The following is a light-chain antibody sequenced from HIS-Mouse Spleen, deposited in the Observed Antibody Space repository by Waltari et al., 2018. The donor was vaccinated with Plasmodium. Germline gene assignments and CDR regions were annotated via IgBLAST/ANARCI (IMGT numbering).Light chain of an antibody. CDR1: QSVSSSY. Sequence: EIVLTQSPGTLSLSPGERATLSCRASQSVSSSYLAWYQQKPGQAPRLLIYCASSRATGIPDRVRGSGSGTDFTLTISRLEPEDFAVYYCQQYGSSTLTFGGGTKVEIK. J-gene: IGKJ4*01. V-gene: IGKV3-20*01. CDR2: CAS. CDR3: QQYGSSTLT.